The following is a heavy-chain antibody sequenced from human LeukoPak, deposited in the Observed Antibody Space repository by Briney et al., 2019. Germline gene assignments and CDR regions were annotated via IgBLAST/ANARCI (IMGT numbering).Heavy chain of an antibody. V-gene: IGHV3-21*01. D-gene: IGHD6-13*01. CDR1: GFTFSSYS. CDR3: ARDAKSIAAAGYGMDV. Sequence: PGGSLRLSCAASGFTFSSYSTNWVRQAPGKGLEWVSSISSSSSYIYYADSVKGRFTISRDNAKNSLYLQMNSLRAEDTAVYYCARDAKSIAAAGYGMDVWGQGTTVTVSS. CDR2: ISSSSSYI. J-gene: IGHJ6*02.